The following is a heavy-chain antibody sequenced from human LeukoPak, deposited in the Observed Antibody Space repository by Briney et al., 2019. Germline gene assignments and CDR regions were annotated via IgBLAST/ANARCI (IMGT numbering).Heavy chain of an antibody. D-gene: IGHD3-10*01. CDR2: INHSGST. J-gene: IGHJ6*03. Sequence: SETLSPTCAVYGGSFSGYYWSWIRQPPGKGLEWIGEINHSGSTNYNPSLKSRVTISVDTSKNQFSLKLSSVTAADTAVYYCARALTLPYYYGSGSYSGYMDVWGKGTTVTVSS. CDR1: GGSFSGYY. CDR3: ARALTLPYYYGSGSYSGYMDV. V-gene: IGHV4-34*01.